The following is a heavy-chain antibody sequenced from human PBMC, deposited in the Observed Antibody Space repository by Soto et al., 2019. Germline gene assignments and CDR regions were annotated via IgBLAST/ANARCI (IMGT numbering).Heavy chain of an antibody. D-gene: IGHD2-2*01. CDR2: ISSSSSTI. Sequence: VQLVESGGGLVQPGGSLRLSCAASGFTFSSYSMNWVRQAPGKGLEWVSYISSSSSTIYYADSVKGRFTISRDNAKNSLYLQMNSLRDEDTAVYYCARVNCSSTSCYYYYYGMDVWGQGTTVTVSS. CDR1: GFTFSSYS. V-gene: IGHV3-48*02. J-gene: IGHJ6*02. CDR3: ARVNCSSTSCYYYYYGMDV.